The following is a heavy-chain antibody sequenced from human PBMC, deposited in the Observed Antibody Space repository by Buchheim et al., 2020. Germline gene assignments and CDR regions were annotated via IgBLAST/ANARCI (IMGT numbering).Heavy chain of an antibody. V-gene: IGHV4-59*01. D-gene: IGHD3-3*01. J-gene: IGHJ4*01. CDR2: ISDSGST. CDR3: ATDSPLALGWPYFDY. Sequence: QVQLQESGPGLVKPSETLSLTCTVSGDSFSTGYWSWLRQPPGGELEWIGYISDSGSTNYNPSLRSRVTMPVDASKKHFFPRLTSVSAADTAVYYCATDSPLALGWPYFDYWGHGTL. CDR1: GDSFSTGY.